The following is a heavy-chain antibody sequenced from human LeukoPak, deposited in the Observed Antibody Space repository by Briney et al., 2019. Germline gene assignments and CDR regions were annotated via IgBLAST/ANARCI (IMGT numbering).Heavy chain of an antibody. CDR1: GGSIGRTGYY. CDR2: IYYSGST. V-gene: IGHV4-39*07. Sequence: SETLSLTCTVSGGSIGRTGYYWGWIRQPPGKGLEWIGNIYYSGSTYYNPSLKSRVTISVDGSKNQFSLKLSSVTAADTAVYFCARGEMATIFLWGQGTLVTVSS. J-gene: IGHJ4*02. CDR3: ARGEMATIFL. D-gene: IGHD5-24*01.